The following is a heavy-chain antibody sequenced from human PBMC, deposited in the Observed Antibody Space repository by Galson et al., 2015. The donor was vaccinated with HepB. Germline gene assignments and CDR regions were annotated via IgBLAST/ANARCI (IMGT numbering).Heavy chain of an antibody. D-gene: IGHD2-2*02. CDR3: VKDIVVVPAAIPFDY. CDR1: GFTFSSYA. V-gene: IGHV3-64D*06. J-gene: IGHJ4*02. CDR2: ISSNGGST. Sequence: SLRLSCAASGFTFSSYAMHWVRQAPGKGLEYVSAISSNGGSTYYADSVKGRFTISRDNSKNTLYLQMSSLRAEDTAVYYCVKDIVVVPAAIPFDYWGQGTLVTVSS.